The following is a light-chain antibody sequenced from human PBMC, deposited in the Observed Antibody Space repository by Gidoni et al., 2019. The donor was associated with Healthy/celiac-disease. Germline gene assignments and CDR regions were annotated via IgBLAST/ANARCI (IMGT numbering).Light chain of an antibody. CDR3: MQRIRFPWT. CDR2: TRS. Sequence: DIVMTQTPLSLPVTPGEPASISCRSSQSLLDSDDGNTYLDWYLQKPGQSPPLLIYTRSYRASGVPDRFSGSGSGTDFTLKISRVEAEDVGVYYCMQRIRFPWTFGQGTKVEIK. CDR1: QSLLDSDDGNTY. V-gene: IGKV2-40*01. J-gene: IGKJ1*01.